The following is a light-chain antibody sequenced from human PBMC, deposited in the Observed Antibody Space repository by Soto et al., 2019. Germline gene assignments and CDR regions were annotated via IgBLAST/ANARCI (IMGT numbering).Light chain of an antibody. CDR2: AAS. J-gene: IGKJ1*01. V-gene: IGKV3-15*01. Sequence: EIVMTQSPATLSVSPGERATLSCGASQSVSGDLAWYQQKPGQAPRLLIFAASTRATSVPARFTGSRSGTEFTLTISSLQSEDFAIYYCQQYYRWPQTFGQGTKVDI. CDR1: QSVSGD. CDR3: QQYYRWPQT.